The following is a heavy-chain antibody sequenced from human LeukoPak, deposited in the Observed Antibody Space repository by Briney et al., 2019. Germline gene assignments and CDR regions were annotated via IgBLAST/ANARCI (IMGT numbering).Heavy chain of an antibody. J-gene: IGHJ1*01. CDR1: GGSINDYY. CDR2: IYYSGST. CDR3: ARGYYDSGTYSGYFQH. Sequence: SETLSLTCTVSGGSINDYYWNWIRQPPGKGLEWIGYIYYSGSTNYNPSLKSRVTISVDTSKTRFSLRLSSVTAADTAVYYCARGYYDSGTYSGYFQHWGQGTLVTVSS. D-gene: IGHD3-10*01. V-gene: IGHV4-59*01.